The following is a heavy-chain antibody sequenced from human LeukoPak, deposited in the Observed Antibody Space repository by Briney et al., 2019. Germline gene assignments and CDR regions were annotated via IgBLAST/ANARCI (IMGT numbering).Heavy chain of an antibody. CDR1: GGSISSYY. V-gene: IGHV4-59*12. J-gene: IGHJ4*02. Sequence: SETLSLTCTVSGGSISSYYWSWIRQPPGKGLEWIGYIYHSGSTYYNPSLKSRVTISVDRSKNQFSLKLSSVTAADTAVYYCARVGGSYYGDSYWGQGTLVTVSS. CDR2: IYHSGST. D-gene: IGHD1-26*01. CDR3: ARVGGSYYGDSY.